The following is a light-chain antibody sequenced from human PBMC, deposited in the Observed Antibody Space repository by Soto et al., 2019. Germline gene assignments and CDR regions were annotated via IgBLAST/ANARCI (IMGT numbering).Light chain of an antibody. Sequence: EIVMTQSPATLSVSPGERATLSCRASQSVSSTLAWYQQKPGQAPRLLIYGASTRATGIPARFSGSGSGTEFTLTISSLQSEDVAVYYCQQDNNWPPLTFGGGTKVEIK. V-gene: IGKV3-15*01. CDR1: QSVSST. CDR2: GAS. J-gene: IGKJ4*01. CDR3: QQDNNWPPLT.